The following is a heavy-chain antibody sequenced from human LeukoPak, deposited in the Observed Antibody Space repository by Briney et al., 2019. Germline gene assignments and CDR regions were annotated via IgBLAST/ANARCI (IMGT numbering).Heavy chain of an antibody. V-gene: IGHV3-23*01. CDR2: ISGSGGTT. Sequence: GGSLRLSCAASGLTFINFAMSWVRQAPGKGLDWVSTISGSGGTTYYADSVKGRFTISRDNSKNTLYLQVNSLRAEDTAVYYCARVIWGLYYFDYWGQGTLVTVSS. J-gene: IGHJ4*02. CDR3: ARVIWGLYYFDY. CDR1: GLTFINFA. D-gene: IGHD7-27*01.